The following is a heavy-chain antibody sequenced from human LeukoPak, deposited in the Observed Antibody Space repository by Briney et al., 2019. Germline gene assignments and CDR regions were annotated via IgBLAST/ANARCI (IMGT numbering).Heavy chain of an antibody. Sequence: PSETLSLTCTVSGGSISSYYWSWIRQPPGKGLEWIGYIYYRGSTNYNPSLKSRVTISVDTSKNQFSLKLSSVTAADTAVYYCARGPPTSYWGQGTLVTVSS. CDR1: GGSISSYY. CDR3: ARGPPTSY. V-gene: IGHV4-59*01. CDR2: IYYRGST. J-gene: IGHJ4*02.